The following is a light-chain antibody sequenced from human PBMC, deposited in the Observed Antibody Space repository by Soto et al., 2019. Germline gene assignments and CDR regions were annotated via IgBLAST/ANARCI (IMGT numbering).Light chain of an antibody. V-gene: IGKV1-39*01. CDR3: QQSYSTPIS. CDR1: QSISNS. CDR2: TAS. J-gene: IGKJ5*01. Sequence: DIQLTQSPSSLSASVGDRFTITCGASQSISNSLNWYQQKPGKAPNLLMYTASNLQSGVPSRFSGSGSGTDFTLTISSLQPEDFATYYCQQSYSTPISFGQGTRLEIK.